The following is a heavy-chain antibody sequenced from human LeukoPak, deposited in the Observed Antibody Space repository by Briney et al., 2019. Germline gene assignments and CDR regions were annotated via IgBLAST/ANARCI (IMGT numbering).Heavy chain of an antibody. CDR2: ISGSGGST. Sequence: GGSLRLSCAASGFTFSSYAMSWVRQAPGKGLEWVSAISGSGGSTYYADSVKGRFTISRDNSKNTLYLQMNSLRAEDTAVYYCAKLGATYYDILTGYSGPYWGQGTLVTVSS. CDR1: GFTFSSYA. J-gene: IGHJ4*02. V-gene: IGHV3-23*01. D-gene: IGHD3-9*01. CDR3: AKLGATYYDILTGYSGPY.